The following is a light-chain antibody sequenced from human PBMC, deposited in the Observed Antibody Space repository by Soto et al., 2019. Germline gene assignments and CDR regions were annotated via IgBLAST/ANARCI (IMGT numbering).Light chain of an antibody. V-gene: IGLV2-8*01. CDR1: SSDVGAYNY. Sequence: QSALTQPPSASGSPGQSVTISCTGTSSDVGAYNYVSWYQQHAGKAPKLVIYEVTKRPSGVPDRFSGSKSANTASLTVSGLQAEYEADYYCSSFASSNTWVFGGGTKVTV. J-gene: IGLJ3*02. CDR3: SSFASSNTWV. CDR2: EVT.